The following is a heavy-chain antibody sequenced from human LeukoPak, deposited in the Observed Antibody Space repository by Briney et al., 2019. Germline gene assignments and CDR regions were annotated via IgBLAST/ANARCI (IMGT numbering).Heavy chain of an antibody. V-gene: IGHV1-58*02. Sequence: AASVKVSCKASGFTVSNSAIQWVRQARGQRLEWIGWIIVGSGRTHYAQNLQERLTITRDMSTNTAYMELSSLRSEDTAVYYCAAELYSGTYGRCCSFAFWGQGTLVTVSS. CDR3: AAELYSGTYGRCCSFAF. CDR1: GFTVSNSA. J-gene: IGHJ4*02. D-gene: IGHD1-26*01. CDR2: IIVGSGRT.